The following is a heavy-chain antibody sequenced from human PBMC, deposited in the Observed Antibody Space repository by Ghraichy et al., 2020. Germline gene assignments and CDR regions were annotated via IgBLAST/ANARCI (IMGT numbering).Heavy chain of an antibody. CDR3: APRPTSSVVNWDAGWFDP. V-gene: IGHV2-5*02. J-gene: IGHJ5*02. D-gene: IGHD3-22*01. Sequence: SGPTLVKPTQTLTLTCTFSGFSLSTSGVGVGWIRQSPGKALEWLALIYWDNDKRYRPSLKSRVTIAKDTSKNQVVLTMTNMDPGDTATYYCAPRPTSSVVNWDAGWFDPWGQGTLVTVSS. CDR1: GFSLSTSGVG. CDR2: IYWDNDK.